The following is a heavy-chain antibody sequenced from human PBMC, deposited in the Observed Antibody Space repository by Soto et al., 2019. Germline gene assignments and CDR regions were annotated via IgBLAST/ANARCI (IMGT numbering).Heavy chain of an antibody. CDR3: ARAPPGPAPRWGV. D-gene: IGHD3-16*01. CDR1: VGSISSCGYA. CDR2: IYPTGKT. J-gene: IGHJ6*02. Sequence: PSETLSLTCAVSVGSISSCGYAWSWIRQTPGKGLEWIGYIYPTGKTYYNPSLENRVTISIDTSKNQFSLQLTSVTAADTVVYYCARAPPGPAPRWGVWGHGTTVTVS. V-gene: IGHV4-30-2*01.